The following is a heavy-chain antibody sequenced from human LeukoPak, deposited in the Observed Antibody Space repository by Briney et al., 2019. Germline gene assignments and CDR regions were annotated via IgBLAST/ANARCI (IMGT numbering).Heavy chain of an antibody. J-gene: IGHJ2*01. D-gene: IGHD6-19*01. CDR2: IYHSGST. V-gene: IGHV4-38-2*01. Sequence: SETLSLTCAVSGYSISSGYYWGWIRQPPGKGLEWIGSIYHSGSTYYNPPLKSRVTISVDTSKNQFSLKLSSVTAADTAVYYCARVSGIAVAAFDLWGRGTLVTVSS. CDR1: GYSISSGYY. CDR3: ARVSGIAVAAFDL.